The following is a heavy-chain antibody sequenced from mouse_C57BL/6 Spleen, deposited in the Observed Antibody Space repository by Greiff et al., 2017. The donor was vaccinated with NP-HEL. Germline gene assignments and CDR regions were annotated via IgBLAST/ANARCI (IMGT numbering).Heavy chain of an antibody. J-gene: IGHJ1*03. CDR1: GFTFSDYY. V-gene: IGHV5-16*01. D-gene: IGHD1-1*01. CDR2: INYDGSST. CDR3: ARGGSSYWYFDV. Sequence: EVMLVESEGGLVQPGRSMKLSCTASGFTFSDYYMAWVRQVPEKGLEWVANINYDGSSTYYLDSLKSRFIISRDNAKNILYLQMSSLKSEDTATYYCARGGSSYWYFDVWGTGTTVTVSS.